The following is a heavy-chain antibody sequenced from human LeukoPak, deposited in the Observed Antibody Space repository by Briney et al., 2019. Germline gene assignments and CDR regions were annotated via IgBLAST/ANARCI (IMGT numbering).Heavy chain of an antibody. V-gene: IGHV3-30-3*02. D-gene: IGHD6-19*01. CDR1: GFTFSSYA. CDR2: ISYDGSNK. CDR3: AKPRPQWLVLSDAFDI. Sequence: GRSLRLSCAASGFTFSSYAMHWVRQAPGKGLEWVAVISYDGSNKYYADSVKGRFTISRDNSKNTLYLQMNSLRAEDTAVYYCAKPRPQWLVLSDAFDIWGQGTMVTVSS. J-gene: IGHJ3*02.